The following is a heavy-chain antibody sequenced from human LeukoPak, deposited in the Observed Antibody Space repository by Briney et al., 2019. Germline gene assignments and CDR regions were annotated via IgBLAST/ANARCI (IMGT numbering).Heavy chain of an antibody. CDR2: IFHSGST. J-gene: IGHJ4*02. CDR1: GGSISSSNW. Sequence: PSETLSLTCAVSGGSISSSNWWSWVRQPPGKGLEFIGEIFHSGSTNYNPSLKSRVTLSVDKSKNQFSLKLTSVTAADTAVYYCATTFNWAFDYWGQGTLVTASS. V-gene: IGHV4-4*02. CDR3: ATTFNWAFDY. D-gene: IGHD7-27*01.